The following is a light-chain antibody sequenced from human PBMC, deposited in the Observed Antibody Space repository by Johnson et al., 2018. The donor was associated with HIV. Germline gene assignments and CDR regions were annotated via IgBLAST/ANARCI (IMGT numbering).Light chain of an antibody. J-gene: IGLJ1*01. V-gene: IGLV1-51*02. CDR1: SSNIGNNY. CDR3: GTWDDSLSTGGV. Sequence: QLVLTQPPSVSAAPGQKVTISCSGSSSNIGNNYVSWYQQLPRGAPKLLIYENNKRPSGIPDRFSGSKSGTSATLDITGLQTGDEADYYCGTWDDSLSTGGVFGTGTKVTVL. CDR2: ENN.